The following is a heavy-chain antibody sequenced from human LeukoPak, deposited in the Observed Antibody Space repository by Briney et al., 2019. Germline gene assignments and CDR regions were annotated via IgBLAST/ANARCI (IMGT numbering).Heavy chain of an antibody. V-gene: IGHV4-59*01. D-gene: IGHD6-19*01. CDR2: IYYSGTT. J-gene: IGHJ4*02. CDR3: TRGGWSLDY. Sequence: SETLSLTCTVSGGSISSYYWSWIRQPPGKGLEWIGYIYYSGTTNYNPSLKSRVTISVDTSNNRFALKLSSVTAADTAMYYCTRGGWSLDYWGQGTLVTVSS. CDR1: GGSISSYY.